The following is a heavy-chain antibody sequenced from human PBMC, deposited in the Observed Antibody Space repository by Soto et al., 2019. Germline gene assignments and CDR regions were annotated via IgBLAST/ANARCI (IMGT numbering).Heavy chain of an antibody. Sequence: GGSLRLSCAASGFTFSTYWMHWVRQAPGKGLVWVSRLSTDGSSTYYAVTVKGRFTISRDNSKNTLYLQMNSLRAEDTAVYYCARDQATVTTYYYYYMDVWGKGTTVTVSS. CDR3: ARDQATVTTYYYYYMDV. CDR1: GFTFSTYW. J-gene: IGHJ6*03. D-gene: IGHD4-17*01. V-gene: IGHV3-74*01. CDR2: LSTDGSST.